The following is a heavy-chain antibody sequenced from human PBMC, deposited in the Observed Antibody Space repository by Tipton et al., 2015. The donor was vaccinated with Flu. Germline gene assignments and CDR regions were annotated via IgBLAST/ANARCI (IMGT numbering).Heavy chain of an antibody. J-gene: IGHJ4*02. Sequence: TLSLTCTVSGGSVSSGSYYWSWIRQPPGKGLEWIGYIYYSGSTNYNPSLKSRVTISVDTSKNQFSLKLSSVTAADTALYYCARGDFWSGYYVDYWGQGILVTVSS. D-gene: IGHD3-3*01. V-gene: IGHV4-61*01. CDR2: IYYSGST. CDR1: GGSVSSGSYY. CDR3: ARGDFWSGYYVDY.